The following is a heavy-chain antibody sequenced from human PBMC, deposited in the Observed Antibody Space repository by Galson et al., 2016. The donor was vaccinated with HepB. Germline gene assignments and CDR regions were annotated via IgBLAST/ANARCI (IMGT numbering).Heavy chain of an antibody. CDR2: MNPNSGNT. CDR3: ARVEYASSTGANRFDY. CDR1: GYTFTSYD. V-gene: IGHV1-8*02. D-gene: IGHD6-6*01. Sequence: SVKVSCKASGYTFTSYDIHWVRQATGQGLEWMGWMNPNSGNTGYAQTFQGRVTLTRSTPKSTVHMELSSLRSEDMAMYYCARVEYASSTGANRFDYWGQGTLVTVSS. J-gene: IGHJ4*02.